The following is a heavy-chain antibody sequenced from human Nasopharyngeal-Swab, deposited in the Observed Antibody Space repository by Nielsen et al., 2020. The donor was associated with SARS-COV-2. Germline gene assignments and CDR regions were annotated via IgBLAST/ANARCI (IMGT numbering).Heavy chain of an antibody. CDR3: ARMAHCSSTSCYDY. D-gene: IGHD2-2*01. V-gene: IGHV7-4-1*02. Sequence: ASVKVSCKASGYTFTSYAMNWVRQAPGQGLEWMGWINTNTGNPTYAQGFTGRFVFSLDTFVSTAYLQISSLKAEDTAVYYCARMAHCSSTSCYDYWGQGTLVTVSS. CDR1: GYTFTSYA. J-gene: IGHJ4*02. CDR2: INTNTGNP.